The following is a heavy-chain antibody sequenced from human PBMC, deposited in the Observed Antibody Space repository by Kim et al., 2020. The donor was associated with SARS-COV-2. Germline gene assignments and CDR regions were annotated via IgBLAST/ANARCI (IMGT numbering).Heavy chain of an antibody. CDR3: AKGSGAAAGLVAPFDP. CDR2: ISWDGGST. CDR1: GFTFDDYT. J-gene: IGHJ5*02. Sequence: GGSLRLSCAASGFTFDDYTMHWVRQAPGKGLEWVSLISWDGGSTYYADSVKGRFTISRDNSKNSLYLQMNSLRTEDTALYYCAKGSGAAAGLVAPFDPWGQGTLVTVSS. V-gene: IGHV3-43*01. D-gene: IGHD6-13*01.